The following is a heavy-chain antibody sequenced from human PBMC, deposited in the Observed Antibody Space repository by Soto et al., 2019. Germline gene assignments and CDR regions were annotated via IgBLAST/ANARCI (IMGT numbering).Heavy chain of an antibody. V-gene: IGHV3-53*04. CDR1: GFTVSSNY. Sequence: GGSLRLSCAASGFTVSSNYMSWVRQAPGKGLEWVSVIYSGGSTYYADSVKGRFTISRHNSKNTLYLQMNSLRAEDTAVYYCARDSLYHYGDYVSYYYYMDVWGKVTTVTVSS. CDR3: ARDSLYHYGDYVSYYYYMDV. CDR2: IYSGGST. J-gene: IGHJ6*03. D-gene: IGHD4-17*01.